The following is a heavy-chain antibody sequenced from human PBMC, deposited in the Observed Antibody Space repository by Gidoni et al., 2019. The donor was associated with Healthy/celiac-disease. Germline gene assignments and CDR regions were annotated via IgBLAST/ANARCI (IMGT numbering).Heavy chain of an antibody. CDR3: ASSLTIFGSVDI. D-gene: IGHD3-3*01. CDR1: GCSISSGDYY. CDR2: IYYSGST. J-gene: IGHJ3*02. Sequence: QVQLQESGPVLVKPSQTLSLTCTVSGCSISSGDYYWSWIRQPPGKGLEWIGYIYYSGSTYYNTSLKSRVTRSVDTSKNQFSLKLSSVTAADTAVYYCASSLTIFGSVDIWGQGTMVTVSS. V-gene: IGHV4-30-4*01.